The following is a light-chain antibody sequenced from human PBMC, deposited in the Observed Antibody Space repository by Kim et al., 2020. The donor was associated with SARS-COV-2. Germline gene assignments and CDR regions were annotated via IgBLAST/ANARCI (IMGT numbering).Light chain of an antibody. V-gene: IGLV4-69*01. CDR2: VNSDGSH. J-gene: IGLJ7*01. CDR3: QTWDTGIAV. CDR1: SGHSSNA. Sequence: QLALTQSPSASASLGASVKLTCTLSSGHSSNAIAWYQQQPEKGPRYLMKVNSDGSHKKGDGIPDRLSGSSSGAERYLSISSLQSEDEADYYCQTWDTGIAVFGGGTQLTVL.